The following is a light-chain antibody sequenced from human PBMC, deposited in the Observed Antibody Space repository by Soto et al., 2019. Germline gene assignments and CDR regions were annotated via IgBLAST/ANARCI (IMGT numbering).Light chain of an antibody. Sequence: DIVMTQSPDSLAVSLGERATINCKSSQSLLHLAWYQQKPGQPPKLLIYWASTRESGFPDRFSGSASGTDFTLTISSLQAEDVAIYYCQQYYTTPVTFGQGTKVELK. V-gene: IGKV4-1*01. CDR3: QQYYTTPVT. J-gene: IGKJ1*01. CDR2: WAS. CDR1: QSLLH.